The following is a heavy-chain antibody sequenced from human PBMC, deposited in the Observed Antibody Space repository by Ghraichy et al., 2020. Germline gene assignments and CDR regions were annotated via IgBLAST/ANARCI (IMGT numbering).Heavy chain of an antibody. CDR3: ARGYGSGRSYG. D-gene: IGHD3-10*01. CDR1: GFTISSYD. V-gene: IGHV3-69-1*01. CDR2: ISSRGST. Sequence: LSLTCAASGFTISSYDLTWVRQAPGKGLELVSSISSRGSTSYTDSVKGRFTISRDNAKNLVHLQMNSLKDEDTAMYYCARGYGSGRSYGWGQGTLVTVSS. J-gene: IGHJ4*02.